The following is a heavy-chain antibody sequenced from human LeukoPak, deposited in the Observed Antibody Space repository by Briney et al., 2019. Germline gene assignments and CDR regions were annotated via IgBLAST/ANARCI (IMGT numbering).Heavy chain of an antibody. CDR3: ARDFWHYYDGGDGGAGGFDY. Sequence: GASVKVSCKASGYTFTGHYVHWVRQAPGQGLEWMGWINPNSGGTKYAQKFQGRVTMTRGTSISTVYMELSRLRSDDTAVYYCARDFWHYYDGGDGGAGGFDYWGQGTLVTVSS. J-gene: IGHJ4*02. CDR2: INPNSGGT. V-gene: IGHV1-2*02. D-gene: IGHD3-22*01. CDR1: GYTFTGHY.